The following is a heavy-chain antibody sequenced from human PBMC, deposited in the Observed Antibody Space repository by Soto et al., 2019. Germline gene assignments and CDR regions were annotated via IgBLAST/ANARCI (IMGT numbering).Heavy chain of an antibody. V-gene: IGHV1-3*01. CDR3: AGSSGWYEGGFDP. CDR2: INAGNGNT. CDR1: GYTFTSYA. J-gene: IGHJ5*02. D-gene: IGHD6-19*01. Sequence: QVQLVQSGAEVKKPGASVKVSCKASGYTFTSYAMHWVRQAPGQRLEWMGWINAGNGNTKYSQKFQGRVTITRDTSASTAYMELSSRRSEDTAVYYCAGSSGWYEGGFDPWGQGTLVTVSS.